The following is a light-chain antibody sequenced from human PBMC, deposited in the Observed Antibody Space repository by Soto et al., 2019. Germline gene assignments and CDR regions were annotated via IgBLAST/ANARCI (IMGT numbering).Light chain of an antibody. CDR2: RNN. Sequence: QSALTQPTSASGTPGQRVTISCSGSSSNIGSNYVYWYQQLPGTAPKLLIYRNNQRPSGVPDRFSGSKSGTSASLAISGLRSEDEADYYCAAWDDSLSGTAVFGGGTQLTVL. V-gene: IGLV1-47*01. J-gene: IGLJ7*01. CDR3: AAWDDSLSGTAV. CDR1: SSNIGSNY.